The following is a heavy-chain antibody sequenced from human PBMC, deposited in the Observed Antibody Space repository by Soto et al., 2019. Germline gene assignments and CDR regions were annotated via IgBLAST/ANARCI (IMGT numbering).Heavy chain of an antibody. CDR3: ARDKPYGDYPP. D-gene: IGHD4-17*01. Sequence: SETLSLTCAVYGGSFSGYYWSWIRQPPGKGLEWIGEINHSGSTNYNPSLKSRVTISVDTSKNQFSLKLSSVTAADTAVYYCARDKPYGDYPPWGQGTLVTVSS. CDR2: INHSGST. CDR1: GGSFSGYY. V-gene: IGHV4-34*01. J-gene: IGHJ5*02.